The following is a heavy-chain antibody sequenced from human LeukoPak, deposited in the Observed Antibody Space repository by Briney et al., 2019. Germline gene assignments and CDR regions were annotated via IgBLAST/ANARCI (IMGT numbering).Heavy chain of an antibody. CDR3: AKVAKYYYGSETYYFFEH. D-gene: IGHD3-10*01. V-gene: IGHV3-11*04. Sequence: GGSLRLSCAASGFTFSSYYMSWIRQAPGKGLECVSYISSSDITIYYADSVKGRFTISRDNAKNSLYLQMNSLRVEDTAVYYCAKVAKYYYGSETYYFFEHWGQGTPVTASS. J-gene: IGHJ4*02. CDR1: GFTFSSYY. CDR2: ISSSDITI.